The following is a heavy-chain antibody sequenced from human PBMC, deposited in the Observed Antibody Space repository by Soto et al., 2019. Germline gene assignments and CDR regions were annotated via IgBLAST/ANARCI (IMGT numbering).Heavy chain of an antibody. Sequence: QVQLVQSEGEVKKPGASVKISCRASGYTFTSYAINWVRQAPGQGLEWMGWISAQSGNTNYAQKVQGRVTMTTDTSTSTAYMELRSLRSDATAIYYCARIAASGIVHDFDFWGQGTLVTVSS. D-gene: IGHD6-13*01. CDR1: GYTFTSYA. CDR3: ARIAASGIVHDFDF. CDR2: ISAQSGNT. V-gene: IGHV1-18*01. J-gene: IGHJ4*02.